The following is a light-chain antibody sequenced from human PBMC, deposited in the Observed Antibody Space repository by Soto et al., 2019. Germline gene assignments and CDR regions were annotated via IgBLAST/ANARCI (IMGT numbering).Light chain of an antibody. Sequence: IVFTQSPGTLSLSPGERTTLSCRASQSISRYLAWYQQKPGQAPRLVIYDIFTRATGVPTRISGSGSGTEFTLTISSXQSEDFAVYYCQQYNSWPLTFGGGTKVDIK. J-gene: IGKJ4*01. CDR2: DIF. V-gene: IGKV3D-15*01. CDR1: QSISRY. CDR3: QQYNSWPLT.